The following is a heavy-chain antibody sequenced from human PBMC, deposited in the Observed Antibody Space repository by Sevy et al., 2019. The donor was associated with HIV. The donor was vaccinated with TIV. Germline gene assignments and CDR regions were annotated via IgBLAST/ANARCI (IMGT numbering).Heavy chain of an antibody. J-gene: IGHJ4*02. Sequence: SETLSLTCTVSGGSISSITHYWAWIRQPPGKGLEWVGNIYHSGSTYYNPSLKSRVTISVYTSRNQFSLKLTSVTAADTAVYYCARVRGYSDGYSEDYWGQGTLVTVS. D-gene: IGHD3-22*01. CDR3: ARVRGYSDGYSEDY. CDR1: GGSISSITHY. CDR2: IYHSGST. V-gene: IGHV4-39*01.